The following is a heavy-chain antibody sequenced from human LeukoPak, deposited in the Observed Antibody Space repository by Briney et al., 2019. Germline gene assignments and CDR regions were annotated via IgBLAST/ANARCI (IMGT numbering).Heavy chain of an antibody. J-gene: IGHJ4*02. CDR1: GFTFNSYA. Sequence: GGSLRLSCAASGFTFNSYAMSWVRQAPGKGLEWVSAISGSGGSTYYADSVKGRFTISRDNSKNTLYLQMNSLRAEDTAVYYCAKNDQWRLGYFDYWGQGTLVTVSS. V-gene: IGHV3-23*01. CDR3: AKNDQWRLGYFDY. CDR2: ISGSGGST. D-gene: IGHD6-19*01.